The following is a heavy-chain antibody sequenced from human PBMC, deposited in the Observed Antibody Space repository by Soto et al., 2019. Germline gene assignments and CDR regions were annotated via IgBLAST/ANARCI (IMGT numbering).Heavy chain of an antibody. D-gene: IGHD3-22*01. CDR2: IYHSGST. Sequence: QLQLQESGPGLVKPWETLSLTCTVSGGSLSSSSYYWGWIRQPPGKGLEWSGSIYHSGSTYYNPSLKRRVTISVDTSKNQFSLTLSSVPAADTAVYYCAIRQDYYDSSGYYNDAFDIWGKGPMVTVSS. CDR3: AIRQDYYDSSGYYNDAFDI. J-gene: IGHJ3*02. CDR1: GGSLSSSSYY. V-gene: IGHV4-39*01.